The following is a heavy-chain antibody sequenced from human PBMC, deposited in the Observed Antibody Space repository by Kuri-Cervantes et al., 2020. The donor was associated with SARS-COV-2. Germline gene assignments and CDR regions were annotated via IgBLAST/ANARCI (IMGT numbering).Heavy chain of an antibody. CDR1: GGSISSSSYY. CDR2: IYYSGST. V-gene: IGHV4-39*06. D-gene: IGHD2-15*01. CDR3: AREIFGSFDP. Sequence: GSLRLSCTVSGGSISSSSYYWGWIRQPPGKGLEWIGSIYYSGSTYYNPSLKSRFTMSVDTSKNQFPLKLSSVTAADTAVYYCAREIFGSFDPWGQGTLVTVSS. J-gene: IGHJ5*02.